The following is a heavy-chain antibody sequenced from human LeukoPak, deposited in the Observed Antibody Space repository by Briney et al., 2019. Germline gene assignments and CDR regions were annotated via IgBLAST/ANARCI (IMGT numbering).Heavy chain of an antibody. CDR1: GFTFSSYG. V-gene: IGHV3-23*01. D-gene: IGHD3-22*01. Sequence: PGGSLRLSCAASGFTFSSYGMSWVRQAPGKGLEWVSAVSGGGSSRYYADSVKGRFTISRDSSKNTLYLQMNSLRAEDTAVYYCAKSQEDDSSGYYYSNFDYWGQGTLVTVSS. J-gene: IGHJ4*02. CDR3: AKSQEDDSSGYYYSNFDY. CDR2: VSGGGSSR.